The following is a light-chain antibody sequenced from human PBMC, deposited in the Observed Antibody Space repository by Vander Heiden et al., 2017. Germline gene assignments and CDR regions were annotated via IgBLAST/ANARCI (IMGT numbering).Light chain of an antibody. V-gene: IGKV4-1*01. CDR2: WAS. J-gene: IGKJ2*01. CDR1: QSVSFSSNNKNY. Sequence: DIVMTQSPDSLAVFLGERATITCRSSQSVSFSSNNKNYLAWYQQKPGHPPKLLIYWASTRESGVPERFSGSGSGTDFTLTISSLQAEDAALYYCQQFYSAPYTFGQGTKLEIK. CDR3: QQFYSAPYT.